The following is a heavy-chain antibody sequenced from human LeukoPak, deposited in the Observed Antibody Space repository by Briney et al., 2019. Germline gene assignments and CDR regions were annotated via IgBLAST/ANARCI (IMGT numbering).Heavy chain of an antibody. J-gene: IGHJ3*02. Sequence: SGTLSLTCTVSGGSISSYYWSWIRQPPGKGLEWIGYIYHSGSTYYNPSLKSRVTISVDRSKNQFSLKLSSVTAADTAVDYCARMGGGYAFDIWGQGTMVTVSS. CDR3: ARMGGGYAFDI. CDR2: IYHSGST. D-gene: IGHD1-26*01. V-gene: IGHV4-59*12. CDR1: GGSISSYY.